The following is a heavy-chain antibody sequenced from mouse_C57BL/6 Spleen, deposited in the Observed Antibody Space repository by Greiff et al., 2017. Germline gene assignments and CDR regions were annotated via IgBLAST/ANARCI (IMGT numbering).Heavy chain of an antibody. D-gene: IGHD1-1*01. CDR1: GYTFTDYN. V-gene: IGHV1-18*01. Sequence: EVQLQQSGPELVKPGASVKIPCKASGYTFTDYNMDWVKQSHGKSLEWIGDINPNNGGTIYNQKFKGKATLTVDKSSSTAYMEPRSLTSEDTAVYYCARSLITTVVARYFDVWGTGTTVTVSS. J-gene: IGHJ1*03. CDR3: ARSLITTVVARYFDV. CDR2: INPNNGGT.